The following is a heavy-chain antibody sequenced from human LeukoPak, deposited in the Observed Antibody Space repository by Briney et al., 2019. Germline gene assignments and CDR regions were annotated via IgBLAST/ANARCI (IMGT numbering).Heavy chain of an antibody. CDR1: GFTFSSYA. D-gene: IGHD2/OR15-2a*01. V-gene: IGHV3-23*01. CDR2: ISGSGGST. CDR3: AKELQARSQYYYFDY. Sequence: PGGSLRLSCAASGFTFSSYAMSWVRQAPGKGLEWVSAISGSGGSTYYADSVKGRFTISRDNSKNTLYLQMNSLGAEDTAVYYCAKELQARSQYYYFDYWGQGTLVTVSS. J-gene: IGHJ4*02.